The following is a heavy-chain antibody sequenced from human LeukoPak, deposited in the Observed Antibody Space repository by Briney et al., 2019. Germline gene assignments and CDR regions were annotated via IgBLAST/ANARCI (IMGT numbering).Heavy chain of an antibody. CDR2: ISSNGGST. CDR3: ARALNYYGSGKGLDY. D-gene: IGHD3-10*01. CDR1: GFTFSSYA. V-gene: IGHV3-64*01. J-gene: IGHJ4*02. Sequence: QPGGSLRLSCAASGFTFSSYAMHWVRQAPGKGLEYVSAISSNGGSTYYANSVKGRFTISRDNSKNTLYLQMGSLRAEDMAVYYCARALNYYGSGKGLDYWGQGTLVTVSS.